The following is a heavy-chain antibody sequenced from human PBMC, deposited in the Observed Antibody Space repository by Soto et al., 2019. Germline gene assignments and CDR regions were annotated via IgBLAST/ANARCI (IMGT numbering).Heavy chain of an antibody. J-gene: IGHJ6*02. CDR2: VYPGDSDT. V-gene: IGHV5-51*01. CDR1: GYTFSTYW. CDR3: ARQNYYYYGMDV. Sequence: GESLKISCKASGYTFSTYWIGWVRQLPGKGLEWMGIVYPGDSDTQYSPSLQGQVTISADKSINTAYLQWSSLKDSDTGTYYCARQNYYYYGMDVWGQGTTVTVSS.